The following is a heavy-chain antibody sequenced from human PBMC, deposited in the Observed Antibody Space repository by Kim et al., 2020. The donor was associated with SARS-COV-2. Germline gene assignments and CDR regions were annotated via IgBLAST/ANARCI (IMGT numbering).Heavy chain of an antibody. J-gene: IGHJ6*02. D-gene: IGHD3-10*01. V-gene: IGHV3-43*02. Sequence: GGSLRLSCAASGFTFDDYAMHWVRQAPGKGLEWVSLISGDGGSTYYADSVKGRFTISRDNSKNSLYLQMNSLRTEDTALYYCVLWFGELQPSLYYYYGMDVWGQGTTVTVSS. CDR2: ISGDGGST. CDR1: GFTFDDYA. CDR3: VLWFGELQPSLYYYYGMDV.